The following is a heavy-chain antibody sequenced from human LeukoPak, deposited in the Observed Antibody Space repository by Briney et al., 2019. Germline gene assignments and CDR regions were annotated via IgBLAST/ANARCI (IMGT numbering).Heavy chain of an antibody. V-gene: IGHV3-23*01. CDR2: ISGSGGST. J-gene: IGHJ6*03. CDR3: AKNGDRGAYCSGGSCYPYYYYYIDV. D-gene: IGHD2-15*01. CDR1: GFTFSSYA. Sequence: GGSLRLSCAASGFTFSSYAMSWVRQAPGKGLEWVSAISGSGGSTYYADSVKGRFTISRDNSKNTLHLQMNSLRAEDTAIYYCAKNGDRGAYCSGGSCYPYYYYYIDVWGKGTTVTISS.